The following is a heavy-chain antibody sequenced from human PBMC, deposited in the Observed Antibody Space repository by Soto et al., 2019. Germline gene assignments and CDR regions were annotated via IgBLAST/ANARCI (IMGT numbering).Heavy chain of an antibody. D-gene: IGHD2-2*01. Sequence: QVQLVQSGGEVKRPGASVKVSCKTSGYTFSNYGITWVRQAPGQPLEWLGWISLYSDCTNYAQKFQGRVSMTTDTSTTTAYMELRSLRSDDTAVYYCERVVPGAEAWFGPWGQGTLVTVSS. CDR2: ISLYSDCT. CDR3: ERVVPGAEAWFGP. V-gene: IGHV1-18*01. J-gene: IGHJ5*02. CDR1: GYTFSNYG.